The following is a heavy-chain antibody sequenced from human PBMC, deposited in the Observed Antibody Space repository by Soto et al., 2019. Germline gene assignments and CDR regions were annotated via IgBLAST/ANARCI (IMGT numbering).Heavy chain of an antibody. CDR2: IRYDGSNK. V-gene: IGHV3-33*01. Sequence: QVQVVESGGGVIQPGNSLRLSCAASGFTFSKYGLHWVRQAPGKGLEWVAYIRYDGSNKYYADCVKGRFTISRDNSKSALNLPRNRLRGGDTANYYCARDMYSSSWYKADDYYYAVDVWGQGTTVIVSS. CDR1: GFTFSKYG. CDR3: ARDMYSSSWYKADDYYYAVDV. J-gene: IGHJ6*02. D-gene: IGHD6-13*01.